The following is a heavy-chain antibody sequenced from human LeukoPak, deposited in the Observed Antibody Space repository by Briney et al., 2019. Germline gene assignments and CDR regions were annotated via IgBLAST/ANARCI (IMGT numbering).Heavy chain of an antibody. D-gene: IGHD2-15*01. J-gene: IGHJ6*03. CDR1: GFTVSSNY. Sequence: GGSLRLSCAASGFTVSSNYMSWVRQAPGKGLQWVSVIYNDGTTYYADSVKGRFTISRDNSKNMLYLQMNSLRAEYTAVYYCAREICGGSCNPPSYMDVWGNGTTVTVSS. CDR2: IYNDGTT. V-gene: IGHV3-53*01. CDR3: AREICGGSCNPPSYMDV.